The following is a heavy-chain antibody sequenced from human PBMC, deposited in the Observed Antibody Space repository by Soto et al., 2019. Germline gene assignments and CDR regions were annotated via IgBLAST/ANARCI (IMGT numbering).Heavy chain of an antibody. J-gene: IGHJ6*02. V-gene: IGHV4-30-4*08. Sequence: SETLSLTFTVSDVSISSSSYYWSWIRQPPWKVLEWIGYIYYSGDTSYHPSLKSRVTISIDTSKNQFSLKLSSVTAADTAFYYCAREGALLFGGNSDYYSTMDVWGQGTTVTVS. D-gene: IGHD2-21*02. CDR3: AREGALLFGGNSDYYSTMDV. CDR2: IYYSGDT. CDR1: DVSISSSSYY.